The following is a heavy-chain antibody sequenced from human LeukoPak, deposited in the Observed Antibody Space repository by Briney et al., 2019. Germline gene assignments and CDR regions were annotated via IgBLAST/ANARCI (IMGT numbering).Heavy chain of an antibody. Sequence: ASVKVSCKASGYTFTSYDINWVRQATGQGLEWMGWMNPNSGNTGYAQKFQGRVTITRNTSISTAYMELSSLRSEDTAVYYCAREFGDYYKSPGAFDIWGQGTMVTVSS. D-gene: IGHD3-10*01. CDR1: GYTFTSYD. J-gene: IGHJ3*02. CDR3: AREFGDYYKSPGAFDI. CDR2: MNPNSGNT. V-gene: IGHV1-8*03.